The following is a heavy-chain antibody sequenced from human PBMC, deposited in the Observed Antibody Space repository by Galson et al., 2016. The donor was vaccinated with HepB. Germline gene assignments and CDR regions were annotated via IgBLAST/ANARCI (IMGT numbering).Heavy chain of an antibody. J-gene: IGHJ5*02. CDR3: ARGLVVAPAARGYNWFDP. CDR2: TSSSGTYI. V-gene: IGHV3-21*01. Sequence: SLRLSCAASGFTLTTYSMSWVRQAPGKGLEWVSSTSSSGTYIYYADSVKGRFTISRDNAKNSLYLQMNSLRADDTAVCYCARGLVVAPAARGYNWFDPWGQGTLVTVSS. D-gene: IGHD2-2*01. CDR1: GFTLTTYS.